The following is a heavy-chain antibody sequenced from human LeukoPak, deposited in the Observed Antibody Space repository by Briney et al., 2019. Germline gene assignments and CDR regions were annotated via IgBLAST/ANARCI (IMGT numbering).Heavy chain of an antibody. J-gene: IGHJ5*02. Sequence: SETLSLTCTVSGDSINDYYWTWIRQPPGKGLEWIGYIYYSGTTTYNPSLSSRVTISLDTSKNQFSLKLSSVTAADTAVYYCARRFCSRAGCHRTFNWFDPWGRGTLVTVSS. CDR1: GDSINDYY. D-gene: IGHD2-2*01. CDR3: ARRFCSRAGCHRTFNWFDP. V-gene: IGHV4-59*01. CDR2: IYYSGTT.